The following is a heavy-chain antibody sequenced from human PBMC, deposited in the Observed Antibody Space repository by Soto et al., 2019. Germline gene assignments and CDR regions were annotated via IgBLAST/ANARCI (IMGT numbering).Heavy chain of an antibody. J-gene: IGHJ6*02. D-gene: IGHD3-22*01. CDR3: AADQGDYYDSSGYYGYYYYYGMDV. CDR2: IVVGSGNT. V-gene: IGHV1-58*01. CDR1: GFTFTSSA. Sequence: SVKVSCKASGFTFTSSAVQWVRQARGQRLEWIGWIVVGSGNTNYAQKSQERVTITRDMSTSTAYMELSSLRSEDTAVYYCAADQGDYYDSSGYYGYYYYYGMDVWGQGTTVTVSS.